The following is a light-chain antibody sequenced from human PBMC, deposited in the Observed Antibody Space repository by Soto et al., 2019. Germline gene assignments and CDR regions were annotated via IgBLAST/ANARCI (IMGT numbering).Light chain of an antibody. V-gene: IGKV3-15*01. CDR1: QSISGT. CDR2: DAS. Sequence: EIVMTQSPATLSLSPGERATLSCRASQSISGTLAWYQQKPGQAPRLLIHDASTRAPGFPARFSGSGSGTDFPLTISSLQSEDFAVYYCQQYKDWPWTFGQGTKGEIK. J-gene: IGKJ1*01. CDR3: QQYKDWPWT.